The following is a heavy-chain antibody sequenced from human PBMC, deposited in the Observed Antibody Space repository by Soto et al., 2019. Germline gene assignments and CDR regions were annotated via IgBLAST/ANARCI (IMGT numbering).Heavy chain of an antibody. J-gene: IGHJ3*02. CDR1: GFTFSSYS. CDR3: ARGGLPHLGYCSGGSCLVAFDI. CDR2: ISSSSSYI. V-gene: IGHV3-21*01. Sequence: GGSLRLSCAASGFTFSSYSMNWVRQAPGKGLEWVSSISSSSSYIYYADSVKGRFTISRDNAKNSLYLQMNSLRAEDTAVYYCARGGLPHLGYCSGGSCLVAFDIWGQGTMVTVSS. D-gene: IGHD2-15*01.